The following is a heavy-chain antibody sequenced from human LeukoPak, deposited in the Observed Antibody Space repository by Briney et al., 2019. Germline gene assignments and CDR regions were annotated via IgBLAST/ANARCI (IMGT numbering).Heavy chain of an antibody. CDR3: ARGQYYYDSSGYYYYFDY. Sequence: SETLSLTCSVSGGSISSYYWSWIRQPAGKGLEWIGRIYTSGSTNYNPSLKSRVTMSVDTSKNQFSLKLSSVTAADTAVYYCARGQYYYDSSGYYYYFDYWGQGTLVTVSS. D-gene: IGHD3-22*01. CDR2: IYTSGST. J-gene: IGHJ4*02. V-gene: IGHV4-4*07. CDR1: GGSISSYY.